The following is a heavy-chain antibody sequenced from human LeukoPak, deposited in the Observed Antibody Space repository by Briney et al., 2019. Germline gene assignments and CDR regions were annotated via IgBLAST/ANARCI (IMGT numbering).Heavy chain of an antibody. CDR2: INPNSGGT. J-gene: IGHJ4*02. CDR1: GYTFTGYY. Sequence: ASVKVSCKASGYTFTGYYMHWVRQAPGQGLEWMGWINPNSGGTNYAQKFQGRVTMTRDTSISTAYMELSRLRSDDTAVYYCARQTAMVPNFDYWGQGTLVTVSS. CDR3: ARQTAMVPNFDY. D-gene: IGHD5-18*01. V-gene: IGHV1-2*02.